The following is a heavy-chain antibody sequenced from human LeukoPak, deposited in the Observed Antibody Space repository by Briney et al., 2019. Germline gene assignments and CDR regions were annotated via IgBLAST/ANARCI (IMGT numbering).Heavy chain of an antibody. J-gene: IGHJ3*02. CDR3: ATPPSIAAAGTISGDAFDI. V-gene: IGHV5-51*01. D-gene: IGHD6-13*01. CDR1: GYSFTSYW. CDR2: IYPGDSDT. Sequence: GESLKISCKGSGYSFTSYWIGWVRQMPGKGLEWMGIIYPGDSDTRYSPSFQGQVTISADKSISTAYLQWSSLKASDTAMYYCATPPSIAAAGTISGDAFDIWGQGTMVTVSS.